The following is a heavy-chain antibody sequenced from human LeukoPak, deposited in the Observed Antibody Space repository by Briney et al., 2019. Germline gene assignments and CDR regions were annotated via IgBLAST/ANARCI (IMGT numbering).Heavy chain of an antibody. V-gene: IGHV1-69*02. CDR1: GDTLNRYT. Sequence: SVKVSCKPFGDTLNRYTISWVRQAPGQRLEWMGRIIHILGIATYARKFQGRFTITADKSTRTPYIELSSLRSEYTAVNYCASAQTEATYYLWYFDYWGQGTLVTASS. J-gene: IGHJ4*02. CDR3: ASAQTEATYYLWYFDY. CDR2: IIHILGIA. D-gene: IGHD3-10*01.